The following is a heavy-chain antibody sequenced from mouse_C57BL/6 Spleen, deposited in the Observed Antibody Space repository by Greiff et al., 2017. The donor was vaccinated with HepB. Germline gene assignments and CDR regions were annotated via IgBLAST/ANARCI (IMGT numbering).Heavy chain of an antibody. CDR3: ARSGYDYDVAWFAY. V-gene: IGHV1-69*01. CDR1: GYTFTSYW. CDR2: IDPSDSYT. Sequence: QVQLQQPGAELVMPGASVKLSCKASGYTFTSYWMHWVKQRHGQGLEWIGEIDPSDSYTNYNQKFKGKSTLTVDKSSSTAYMQLSSLTSEDSAVYYCARSGYDYDVAWFAYWGQGTLVTVSA. D-gene: IGHD2-4*01. J-gene: IGHJ3*01.